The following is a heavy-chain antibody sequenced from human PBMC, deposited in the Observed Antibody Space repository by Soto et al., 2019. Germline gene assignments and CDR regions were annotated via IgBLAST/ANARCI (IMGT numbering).Heavy chain of an antibody. D-gene: IGHD3-10*01. Sequence: QVQLVQSGAEVMKPGASVKVSSKASGYTFTSYYMHWLRQAPGQVLEWMGIINPSGGSTSYAQKFQGRVTMTRDTSTSTVYMELSSLRSEDTAVYYCAARFMVREVIGFDYWGQGTLVTVSS. V-gene: IGHV1-46*01. CDR3: AARFMVREVIGFDY. CDR2: INPSGGST. J-gene: IGHJ4*02. CDR1: GYTFTSYY.